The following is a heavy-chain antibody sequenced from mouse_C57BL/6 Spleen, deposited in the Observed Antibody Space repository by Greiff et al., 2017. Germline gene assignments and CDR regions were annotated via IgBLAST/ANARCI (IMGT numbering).Heavy chain of an antibody. Sequence: VQLQQSGAELVKPGASVKISCKASGYAFTSYWMNWVKQRPGKGLEWIGQIYPGDGDTNYNGKFKGKATLTADKSSSTAYMQLSSLTSEDSAVFFCARGGCSSWGPFAYWGQGTLVTVSA. J-gene: IGHJ3*01. CDR3: ARGGCSSWGPFAY. V-gene: IGHV1-80*01. D-gene: IGHD1-1*01. CDR1: GYAFTSYW. CDR2: IYPGDGDT.